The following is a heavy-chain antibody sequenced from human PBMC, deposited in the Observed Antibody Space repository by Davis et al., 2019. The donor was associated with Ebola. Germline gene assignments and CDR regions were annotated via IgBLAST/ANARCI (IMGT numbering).Heavy chain of an antibody. J-gene: IGHJ6*02. Sequence: GGSLRLSCAASGFPFSSYDMHWVRQSPGKGLEWVALISYDGNNKYYADSWKGRFTISRDNSKNTVFLHMNSLRAEDTAVYSCVKSMDVWGQGTTVTFSS. V-gene: IGHV3-30-3*01. CDR2: ISYDGNNK. CDR1: GFPFSSYD. CDR3: VKSMDV.